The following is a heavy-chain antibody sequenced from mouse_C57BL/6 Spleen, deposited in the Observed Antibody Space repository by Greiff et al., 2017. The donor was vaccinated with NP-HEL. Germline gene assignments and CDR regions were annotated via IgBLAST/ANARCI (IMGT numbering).Heavy chain of an antibody. CDR2: IDPENGDT. Sequence: VQLQQSGAELVRPGASVKLSCTASGFNIKDDYMHWVKQRPEQGLEWIGWIDPENGDTEYASKFQGKATITADTSSNTAYLQLSSLTSEDTAVYYCTRAQAFDYWGQGTTLTVSS. J-gene: IGHJ2*01. V-gene: IGHV14-4*01. CDR1: GFNIKDDY. D-gene: IGHD3-2*02. CDR3: TRAQAFDY.